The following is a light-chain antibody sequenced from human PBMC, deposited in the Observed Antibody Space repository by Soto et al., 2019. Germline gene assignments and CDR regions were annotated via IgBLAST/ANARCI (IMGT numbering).Light chain of an antibody. Sequence: EIVMTQTPLSLPVTPGEPASISCRSSRSLLHSNGYNYLDWYLQKPGQSPQLLIYLGSNRASGVPDRFSGSGSGTDFKLKISRVEAEDVGVYYCMQALQTPITFGQGTRLEIK. CDR3: MQALQTPIT. CDR1: RSLLHSNGYNY. CDR2: LGS. J-gene: IGKJ5*01. V-gene: IGKV2-28*01.